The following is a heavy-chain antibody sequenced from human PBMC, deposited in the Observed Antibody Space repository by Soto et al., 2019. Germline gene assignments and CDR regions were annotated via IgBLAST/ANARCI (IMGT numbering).Heavy chain of an antibody. D-gene: IGHD1-26*01. V-gene: IGHV3-23*01. CDR1: GFTFSGYA. CDR2: IGTSSNT. J-gene: IGHJ4*02. Sequence: EVQLLESGGGLVQPGGSLRLSCAASGFTFSGYAMSWVRQAPGKGLEWVSSIGTSSNTYFADSVKGRFTISRDDSKSTLYLQMNCLRAEDTSVYYCAKRSGATFFFDHWGQGTLVTVSS. CDR3: AKRSGATFFFDH.